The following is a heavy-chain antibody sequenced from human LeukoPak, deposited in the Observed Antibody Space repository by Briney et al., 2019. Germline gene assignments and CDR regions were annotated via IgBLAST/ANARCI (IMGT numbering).Heavy chain of an antibody. V-gene: IGHV4-59*01. D-gene: IGHD3-22*01. CDR3: ARNYYDSSGYLHGMGV. CDR2: LYYSGSP. Sequence: SETPSLTCTVSGGSISSYYWSWIRQPPGKGLEWLGYLYYSGSPNYNPSLKSRVTISVDTSKNQFSLKLSSVTAADTAVYYCARNYYDSSGYLHGMGVWGQGTTVTVSS. CDR1: GGSISSYY. J-gene: IGHJ6*02.